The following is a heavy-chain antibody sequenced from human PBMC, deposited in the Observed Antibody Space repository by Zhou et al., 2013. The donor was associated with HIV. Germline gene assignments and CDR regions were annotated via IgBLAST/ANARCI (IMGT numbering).Heavy chain of an antibody. CDR2: ISGSGSRT. J-gene: IGHJ2*01. V-gene: IGHV3-23*01. Sequence: EVQLLESGGGLVQPGGSLRLSCAASGVSFSNYVMNWVRQAPGKGLEWVSGISGSGSRTYYADSVKGRFTISRDNSKNTLYLQMNSLRAEDTAVYFCAKDSQYYYDSSNYRSFVFWYFDLWGRGTLVTVSS. CDR3: AKDSQYYYDSSNYRSFVFWYFDL. D-gene: IGHD3-22*01. CDR1: GVSFSNYV.